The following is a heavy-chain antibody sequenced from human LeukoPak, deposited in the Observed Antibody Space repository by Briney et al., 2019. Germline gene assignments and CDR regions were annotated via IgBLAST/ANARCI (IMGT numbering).Heavy chain of an antibody. CDR2: MNPNSGNT. CDR1: GYTFTSYD. D-gene: IGHD3-3*01. J-gene: IGHJ3*02. CDR3: ARGVYNRLEWLFRRGAFDI. V-gene: IGHV1-8*03. Sequence: ASVKVSCKASGYTFTSYDINWVRQATGQGLEWMGWMNPNSGNTGYAQKFQGRVTITRNTSISTAYMELSSLRSEDTAVYYCARGVYNRLEWLFRRGAFDIWGQGTMVTVSS.